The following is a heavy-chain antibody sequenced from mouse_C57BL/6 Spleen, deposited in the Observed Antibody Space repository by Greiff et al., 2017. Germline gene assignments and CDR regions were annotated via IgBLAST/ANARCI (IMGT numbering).Heavy chain of an antibody. D-gene: IGHD1-1*01. CDR1: GFTFSDYY. CDR2: INYDGSST. J-gene: IGHJ1*03. CDR3: ARGYGSRDWYFDV. Sequence: EVKVVESEGGLVQPGSSMKLSCTASGFTFSDYYMAWVRQVPEKGLEWVANINYDGSSTYYLDSLKSRFIISRDKAKNILYLQMSSLKSEDTATYYCARGYGSRDWYFDVWGTGTTVTVSS. V-gene: IGHV5-16*01.